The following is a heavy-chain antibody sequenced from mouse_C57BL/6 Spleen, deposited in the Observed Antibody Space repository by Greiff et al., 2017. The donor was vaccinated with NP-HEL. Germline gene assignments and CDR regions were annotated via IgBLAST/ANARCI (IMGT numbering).Heavy chain of an antibody. Sequence: EVMLVESGEGLVKPGGSLKLSCAASGFTFSSYAMSWVRQTPEKRLEWVAYISSGGDYIYYADTVKGRFTISRDNARSTLYLQMSSLKSEDTAMYYCTRDEDYGSSYGFAYWGQGTLVTVSA. V-gene: IGHV5-9-1*02. D-gene: IGHD1-1*01. CDR3: TRDEDYGSSYGFAY. J-gene: IGHJ3*01. CDR2: ISSGGDYI. CDR1: GFTFSSYA.